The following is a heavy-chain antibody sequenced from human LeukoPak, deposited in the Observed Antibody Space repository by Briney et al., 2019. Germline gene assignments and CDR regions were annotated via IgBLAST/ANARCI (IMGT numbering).Heavy chain of an antibody. CDR3: ARLYDSSAYTNWLDP. CDR2: IYYSGST. V-gene: IGHV4-59*11. D-gene: IGHD3-22*01. CDR1: GGSISSHY. Sequence: ETLSLTCTVSGGSISSHYWSWLRQPPGKGLEWIGYIYYSGSTKHNPSLKSRVTISVDTSNNQFSLKLSSVTAADTAVYYCARLYDSSAYTNWLDPWGQGTLVTVSS. J-gene: IGHJ5*02.